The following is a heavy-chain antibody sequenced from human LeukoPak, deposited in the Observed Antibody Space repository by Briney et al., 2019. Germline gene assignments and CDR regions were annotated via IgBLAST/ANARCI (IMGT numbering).Heavy chain of an antibody. CDR3: ARRYCGSTTCDDLDY. D-gene: IGHD2-2*01. Sequence: PGGSLRLPCAASGFTFSTYNMRWVRQAPGKGREWVASITSGGTYTYYAYSVKGRFTTSRDNAKNSLSLQMDSLRAEDTAVYHCARRYCGSTTCDDLDYWGQGTPVTVSS. V-gene: IGHV3-21*06. CDR2: ITSGGTYT. J-gene: IGHJ4*02. CDR1: GFTFSTYN.